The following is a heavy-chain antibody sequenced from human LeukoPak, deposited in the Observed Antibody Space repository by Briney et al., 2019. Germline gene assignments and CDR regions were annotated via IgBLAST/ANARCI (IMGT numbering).Heavy chain of an antibody. J-gene: IGHJ4*02. CDR3: ARDVRIVYYDRSPDY. Sequence: GGSLRLSCAASGFTFSSYEMNWVRQALGKGLEWVAYIGHDGSNKYYADSVKGRFTISRDSSKNTLYLQMNSLRAEDTAVYYCARDVRIVYYDRSPDYWGQGTLVTVSS. D-gene: IGHD3-22*01. CDR1: GFTFSSYE. V-gene: IGHV3-30*02. CDR2: IGHDGSNK.